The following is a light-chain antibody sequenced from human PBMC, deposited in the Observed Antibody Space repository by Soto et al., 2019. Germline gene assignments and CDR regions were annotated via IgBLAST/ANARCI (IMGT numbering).Light chain of an antibody. Sequence: EIVMTQSPATLSVSPGERATLSCWASQSVSSNLAWYQQKPGQAPRLLIYDVSTRATAIPTRFSGSGSGTEFTLTISSLQSEDFAAYYCQQYNNWPLTFGGGTKVDIK. J-gene: IGKJ4*01. CDR2: DVS. V-gene: IGKV3D-15*01. CDR1: QSVSSN. CDR3: QQYNNWPLT.